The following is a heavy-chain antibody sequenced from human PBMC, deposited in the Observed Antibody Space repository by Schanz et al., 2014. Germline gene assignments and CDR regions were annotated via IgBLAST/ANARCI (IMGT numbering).Heavy chain of an antibody. CDR1: GYIFTSYG. D-gene: IGHD3-9*01. Sequence: QIQLVQSGPEVKKPGATVKVSCKASGYIFTSYGISWVRQAPGQGLEWMGWISAYNGNTKYPQKLQGRVTMTTDTSTSTAYMELRSLRSDDTAVDYCARDAADFYEILTEEDYWGQGTLVTVSS. V-gene: IGHV1-18*01. CDR2: ISAYNGNT. CDR3: ARDAADFYEILTEEDY. J-gene: IGHJ4*02.